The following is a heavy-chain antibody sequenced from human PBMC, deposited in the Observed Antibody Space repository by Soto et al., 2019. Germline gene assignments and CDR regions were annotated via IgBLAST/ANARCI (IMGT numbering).Heavy chain of an antibody. Sequence: VGSLRLSCAASGFAFSSHPMSWVRQAPEKGLEWVAGISDGGDLTYNADSVRGRFTISRDNSRNTLYLQMNSLRAEDTAVYYCARRVIGSSRAFDIWGQGTMVTVSS. CDR2: ISDGGDLT. CDR3: ARRVIGSSRAFDI. V-gene: IGHV3-23*01. J-gene: IGHJ3*02. CDR1: GFAFSSHP. D-gene: IGHD3-10*01.